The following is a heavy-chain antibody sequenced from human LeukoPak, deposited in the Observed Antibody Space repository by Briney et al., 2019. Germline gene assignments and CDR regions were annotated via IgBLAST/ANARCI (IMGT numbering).Heavy chain of an antibody. CDR2: ISGSGGST. V-gene: IGHV3-23*01. J-gene: IGHJ4*02. CDR3: AKDGIAAAGTGYFDY. Sequence: GGSLRLSCAASGFTFSSYAMSWVRQAPGKGLEWVSAISGSGGSTYYADSVKGRFTISRDNSKNTLYLQMNSLRAEDTAVYYCAKDGIAAAGTGYFDYWGQGTWSPSPQ. CDR1: GFTFSSYA. D-gene: IGHD6-13*01.